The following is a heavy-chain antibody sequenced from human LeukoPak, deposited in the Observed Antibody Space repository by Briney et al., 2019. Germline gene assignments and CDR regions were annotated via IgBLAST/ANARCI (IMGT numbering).Heavy chain of an antibody. CDR1: GYTFTGYY. J-gene: IGHJ5*02. D-gene: IGHD5-24*01. CDR2: INPNSGGT. V-gene: IGHV1-2*02. CDR3: ARGGRWLQLRDYWFDP. Sequence: AASVKVSCKASGYTFTGYYMHWVRQAPGQGLEWMGWINPNSGGTNYAQKFQGRVTMTRDTSISTAYMELSRLRSDDTAVYYCARGGRWLQLRDYWFDPWGQGTLVTVSS.